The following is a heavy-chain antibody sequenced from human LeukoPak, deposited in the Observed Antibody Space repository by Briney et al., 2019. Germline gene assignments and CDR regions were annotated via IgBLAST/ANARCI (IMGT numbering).Heavy chain of an antibody. CDR1: GFTFSSYS. J-gene: IGHJ4*02. V-gene: IGHV3-48*04. CDR3: AREVPLYCSSSSCRDY. D-gene: IGHD2-2*01. CDR2: ISSGSGTI. Sequence: PGGSLRLSCAASGFTFSSYSMNWVRQAPGKGLEYVSYISSGSGTIYYADSVKGRFTISRDNAKNSLYLQMNSLRAEDTAVYYCAREVPLYCSSSSCRDYWGQGTLVTVSS.